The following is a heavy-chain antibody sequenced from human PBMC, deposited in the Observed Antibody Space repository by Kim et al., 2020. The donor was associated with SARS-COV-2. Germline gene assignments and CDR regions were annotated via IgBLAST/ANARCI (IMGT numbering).Heavy chain of an antibody. J-gene: IGHJ4*02. V-gene: IGHV5-51*01. D-gene: IGHD1-1*01. CDR3: ARQGDAYNYYFDY. Sequence: PSTQGQVTISADRSITTAYLQWSSLKASDTAIYYCARQGDAYNYYFDYWGQGTLVTVSS.